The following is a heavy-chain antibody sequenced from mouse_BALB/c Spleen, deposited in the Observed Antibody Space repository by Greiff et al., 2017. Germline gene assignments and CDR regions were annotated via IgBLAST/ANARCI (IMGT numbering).Heavy chain of an antibody. CDR3: ARQSAYYAMDY. CDR1: GFAFSSYD. Sequence: EVKLVESGGGLVKPGGSLKLSCAASGFAFSSYDMSWVRQTPEKRLEWVAYISSGGGSTYYPDTVKGRFTISRDNAKNTLYLQMSSLKSEDTAMYYCARQSAYYAMDYWGQGTSVTVSS. CDR2: ISSGGGST. V-gene: IGHV5-12-1*01. D-gene: IGHD6-1*01. J-gene: IGHJ4*01.